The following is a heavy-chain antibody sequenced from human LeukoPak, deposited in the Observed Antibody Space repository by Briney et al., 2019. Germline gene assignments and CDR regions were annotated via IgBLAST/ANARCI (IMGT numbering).Heavy chain of an antibody. V-gene: IGHV4-59*11. CDR2: IYYSGSN. D-gene: IGHD2-2*01. J-gene: IGHJ6*04. CDR3: ARDPIVVVPAAIEGSYYYYYYGIDV. Sequence: SETLSLTCTVSGGSISSHYWSWVRQPPGKGLEWIGYIYYSGSNNYNPSLKSRVNISVDTSKNQFSLKLSSVTAADTAVYYCARDPIVVVPAAIEGSYYYYYYGIDVWGKGTTVTVSS. CDR1: GGSISSHY.